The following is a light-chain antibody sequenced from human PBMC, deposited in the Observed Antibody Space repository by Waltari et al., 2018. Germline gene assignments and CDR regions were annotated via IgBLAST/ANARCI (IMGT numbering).Light chain of an antibody. Sequence: DIQMTQSPSSLSASVGDRVTITCRASQSISSYLNWYQQKPGKAPKLLIYAASSLQSGVPSRFSGSGYGTDFTLSISSLQPEDFATYYCQQSYSTPWTFGQGTKVELK. CDR1: QSISSY. V-gene: IGKV1-39*01. J-gene: IGKJ1*01. CDR3: QQSYSTPWT. CDR2: AAS.